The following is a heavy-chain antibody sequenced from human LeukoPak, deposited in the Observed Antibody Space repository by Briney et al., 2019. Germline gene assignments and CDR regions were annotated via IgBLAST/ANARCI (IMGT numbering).Heavy chain of an antibody. V-gene: IGHV3-7*01. CDR3: GRTGDLSDY. D-gene: IGHD7-27*01. CDR2: IKQDGSEK. CDR1: GFTFSDYW. J-gene: IGHJ4*02. Sequence: GGSLRLSCAASGFTFSDYWMDWVRQAPGKGLEWVANIKQDGSEKFYVDSVKGRFTISRDNAKDSLYLQMNSLRAEDTAVYYCGRTGDLSDYWGQGTLVTVSS.